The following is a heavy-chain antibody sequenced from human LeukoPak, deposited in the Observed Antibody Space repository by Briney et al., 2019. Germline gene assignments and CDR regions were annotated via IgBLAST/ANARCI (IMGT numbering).Heavy chain of an antibody. CDR2: MNKDGSQK. D-gene: IGHD1/OR15-1a*01. Sequence: PGGSLRLSCAASGFILSNHWMTWVRQAPGKGPEWVANMNKDGSQKYYVDSVKGRFTISRETAKNSLYLQMNNLRVEDTALYYCARNNDMDVWGRGTTVIVSS. CDR1: GFILSNHW. CDR3: ARNNDMDV. V-gene: IGHV3-7*03. J-gene: IGHJ6*02.